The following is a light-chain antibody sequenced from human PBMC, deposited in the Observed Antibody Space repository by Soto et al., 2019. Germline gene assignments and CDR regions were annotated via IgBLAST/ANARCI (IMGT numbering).Light chain of an antibody. CDR3: QERDHWQVT. V-gene: IGKV3-11*01. CDR1: QSVRSS. J-gene: IGKJ4*01. Sequence: EIVLTQSPATLSLSPGERATLSCRASQSVRSSLAWYQQKPGQAPRLLIYDASNRATGIPARFSGSGSGTEFTTTISWLEPADFPVSYCQERDHWQVTLGGGATVQIK. CDR2: DAS.